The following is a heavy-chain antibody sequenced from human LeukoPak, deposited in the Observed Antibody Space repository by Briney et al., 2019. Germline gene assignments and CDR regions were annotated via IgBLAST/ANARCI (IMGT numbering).Heavy chain of an antibody. V-gene: IGHV1-46*01. CDR2: INLSGGST. Sequence: GASVKVSCKASGYTFTSYYMHWVRQAPGQGLEWMGIINLSGGSTSYAQKFQGRVTITRDTSTSTVYMELSSLRSEDTAVYYCARGGTWDWLTLYYFDYWGQGTLVSVSS. J-gene: IGHJ4*02. D-gene: IGHD3/OR15-3a*01. CDR3: ARGGTWDWLTLYYFDY. CDR1: GYTFTSYY.